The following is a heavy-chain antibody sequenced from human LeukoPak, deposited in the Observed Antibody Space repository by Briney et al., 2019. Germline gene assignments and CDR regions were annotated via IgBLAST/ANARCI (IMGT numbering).Heavy chain of an antibody. Sequence: SETLSLTCTVSGYSISSGYFWGWIRQPPGKGLEWIGVYHVGTTDYNPSLKSRVTISVDTSKNQFSLKLSSVTAADTAVYYCARGLRYFDWSPPSTFDIWGQGTMVTVSS. CDR1: GYSISSGYF. J-gene: IGHJ3*02. CDR2: VYHVGTT. V-gene: IGHV4-38-2*02. CDR3: ARGLRYFDWSPPSTFDI. D-gene: IGHD3-9*01.